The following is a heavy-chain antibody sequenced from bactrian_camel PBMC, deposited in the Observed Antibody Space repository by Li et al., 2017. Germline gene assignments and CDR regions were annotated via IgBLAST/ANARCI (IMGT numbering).Heavy chain of an antibody. V-gene: IGHV3S1*01. D-gene: IGHD6*01. J-gene: IGHJ4*01. Sequence: HVQLVESGGGSVQAGGSLRLSCEVSGFTFGTYCTGWFRQAPGKEREEVAAIYAGGVSTSIAASVKGRFTISQDKSKDTMWLQMNSLNPEDTAMYYCAAGPTMLCKQGNWYRINDYWGQGTQVTVS. CDR1: GFTFGTYC. CDR2: IYAGGVST. CDR3: AAGPTMLCKQGNWYRINDY.